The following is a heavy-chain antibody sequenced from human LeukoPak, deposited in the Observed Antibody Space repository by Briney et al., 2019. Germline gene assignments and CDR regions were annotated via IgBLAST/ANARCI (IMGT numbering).Heavy chain of an antibody. D-gene: IGHD3-22*01. J-gene: IGHJ4*02. CDR3: ARDPDYYYDSSGYYDY. CDR1: GFTFSSYS. V-gene: IGHV3-7*01. Sequence: GGSLRLSCAASGFTFSSYSMNWVRQAPGKGLEWVANIKQDGSEKYYVDSVKGRFTISRDNAKNSLYLQMNSLRAEDTAVYYCARDPDYYYDSSGYYDYWGQGTLVTVSS. CDR2: IKQDGSEK.